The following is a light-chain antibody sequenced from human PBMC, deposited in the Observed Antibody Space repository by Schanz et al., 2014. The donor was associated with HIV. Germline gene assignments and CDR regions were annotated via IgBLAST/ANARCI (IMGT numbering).Light chain of an antibody. Sequence: EIVMTQSPATLSVSLGERATLSCRASQSVSSSLAWYQQKPGQAPRLLIYGASTRVTGIPARFSGSGSGTEFTLTISSLQSEDFAVYYCQQYGTSLITFGQGTRLEI. V-gene: IGKV3-15*01. CDR2: GAS. J-gene: IGKJ5*01. CDR3: QQYGTSLIT. CDR1: QSVSSS.